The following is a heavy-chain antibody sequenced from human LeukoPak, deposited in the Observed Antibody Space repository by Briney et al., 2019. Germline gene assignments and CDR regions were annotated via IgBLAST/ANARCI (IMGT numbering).Heavy chain of an antibody. CDR2: IYYSGST. J-gene: IGHJ4*02. D-gene: IGHD5-18*01. CDR1: GGPISSSSYY. V-gene: IGHV4-39*02. Sequence: PSETLSLTCTVSGGPISSSSYYWGWIRQPPGKGLEWIGSIYYSGSTYYNPSLKSRVTISVDTSKNQFSLKLSSVTAADTAVYYCARDRRGRGYSYGYSDYWGQGTLVTVSS. CDR3: ARDRRGRGYSYGYSDY.